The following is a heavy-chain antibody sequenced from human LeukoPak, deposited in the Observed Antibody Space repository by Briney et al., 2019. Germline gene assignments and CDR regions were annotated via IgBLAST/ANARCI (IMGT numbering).Heavy chain of an antibody. CDR2: INHSGST. V-gene: IGHV4-34*01. Sequence: PSETLSLTCAVYGGSFSGYYWSWIRRPPGKGLEWIGEINHSGSTNYNPSLKSRVTISVGTSKNQFSLKLSSVTAADTAVYYCARGRSGWYRDFDYWGQGTLVTVSS. CDR3: ARGRSGWYRDFDY. CDR1: GGSFSGYY. D-gene: IGHD6-19*01. J-gene: IGHJ4*02.